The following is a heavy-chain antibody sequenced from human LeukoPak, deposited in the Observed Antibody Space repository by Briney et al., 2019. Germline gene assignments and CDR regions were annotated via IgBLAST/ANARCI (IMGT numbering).Heavy chain of an antibody. D-gene: IGHD1-26*01. J-gene: IGHJ4*02. CDR3: AKPLRPTTSYFDY. Sequence: GGSLRPSCAASGFTFSTHTMSWVRQAPGKGLEWVSAICGGSDCTYYADSVKGRFTISRDNSKNTVFLQMSSLRAEDTAVYFCAKPLRPTTSYFDYWGQGTLVTVSS. V-gene: IGHV3-23*01. CDR2: ICGGSDCT. CDR1: GFTFSTHT.